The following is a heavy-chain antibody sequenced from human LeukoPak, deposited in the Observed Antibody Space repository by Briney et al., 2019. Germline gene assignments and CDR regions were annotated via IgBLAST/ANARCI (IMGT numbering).Heavy chain of an antibody. V-gene: IGHV4-39*01. J-gene: IGHJ2*01. CDR3: ARREGSWYLKSPSGPSTWYFDL. Sequence: SETLSLTCTVSGGSISSSSYYWGWIRQPPGKGLEWIGTIYYSGSTYYNPSLKGRVTISVDTSKNQFSLKLSSVTAADTAVYYCARREGSWYLKSPSGPSTWYFDLWGRGTLATVSS. D-gene: IGHD6-13*01. CDR1: GGSISSSSYY. CDR2: IYYSGST.